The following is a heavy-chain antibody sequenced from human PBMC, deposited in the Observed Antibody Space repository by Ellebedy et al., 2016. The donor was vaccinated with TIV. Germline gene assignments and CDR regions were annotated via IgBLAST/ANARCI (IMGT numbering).Heavy chain of an antibody. J-gene: IGHJ6*03. CDR1: GFTFDDYA. CDR2: ISWDGGST. D-gene: IGHD6-6*01. V-gene: IGHV3-43D*03. CDR3: AKYIAARRYYYYYMDV. Sequence: GGSLRLSXAASGFTFDDYAMHWVRQAPGKGLEWVSLISWDGGSTYYADSVKGRFTISRDNSKNSLYLQMNSLRAEDTAVYYCAKYIAARRYYYYYMDVWGKGTTVTVSS.